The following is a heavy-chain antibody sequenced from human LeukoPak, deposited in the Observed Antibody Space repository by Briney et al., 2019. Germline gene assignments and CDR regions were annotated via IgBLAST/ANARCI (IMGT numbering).Heavy chain of an antibody. V-gene: IGHV3-30-3*01. Sequence: GGSLRLSCAASGFTFSSYAIHWVRQTPGKGLEWVAIISYDGTNKYYADSVRGRFTISRDNSKNTLYLQMNSLRAEDTAVYYCARDFGWLSGFDNWGQGTLVTVSS. CDR2: ISYDGTNK. D-gene: IGHD3-9*01. CDR3: ARDFGWLSGFDN. CDR1: GFTFSSYA. J-gene: IGHJ4*02.